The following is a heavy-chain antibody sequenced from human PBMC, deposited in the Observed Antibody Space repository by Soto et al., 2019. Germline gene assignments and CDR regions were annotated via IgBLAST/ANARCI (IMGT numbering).Heavy chain of an antibody. CDR1: GFTFNTYG. CDR2: ISYDGSSK. CDR3: AKDIVRYTYGACDY. D-gene: IGHD5-18*01. J-gene: IGHJ4*02. V-gene: IGHV3-30*18. Sequence: GGSLRLSCAASGFTFNTYGMYWVRQAPGKGLEWVAAISYDGSSKYHADSVKGRFTISRDNSKNTLYLQMNSQRVEDTAVYYCAKDIVRYTYGACDYWGQGALVTVSS.